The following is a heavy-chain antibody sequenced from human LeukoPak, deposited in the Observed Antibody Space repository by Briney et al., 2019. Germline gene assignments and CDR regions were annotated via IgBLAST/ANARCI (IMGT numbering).Heavy chain of an antibody. D-gene: IGHD4-11*01. CDR1: GYTFTSYG. V-gene: IGHV1-18*01. Sequence: ASVKVSCKASGYTFTSYGISWVRQAPGQGLEWMGWSSYYNGNTNYAQKLQGRVTMTTDTSTSTAYMELRSLRSDDTAVCYCARQLYRDSLPVSWFDPWGQGTLVTVSS. CDR2: SSYYNGNT. CDR3: ARQLYRDSLPVSWFDP. J-gene: IGHJ5*02.